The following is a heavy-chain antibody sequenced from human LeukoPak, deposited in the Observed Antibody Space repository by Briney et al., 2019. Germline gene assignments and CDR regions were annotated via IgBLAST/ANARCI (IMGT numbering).Heavy chain of an antibody. D-gene: IGHD5-18*01. CDR3: AREPAWVTEKGYFDY. J-gene: IGHJ4*02. CDR2: ISYSGNT. V-gene: IGHV4-59*01. CDR1: GGSISTYY. Sequence: SETLSLTCTVSGGSISTYYWSWIRQPPGKGLEWIGFISYSGNTNYNPFLTSRVTISVDTSKNQFSLKLSSVTAADTAVYYCAREPAWVTEKGYFDYWGQGTLVTVSS.